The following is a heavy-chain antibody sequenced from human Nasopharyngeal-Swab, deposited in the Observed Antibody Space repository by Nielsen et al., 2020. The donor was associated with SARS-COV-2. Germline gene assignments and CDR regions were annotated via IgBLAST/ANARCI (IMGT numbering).Heavy chain of an antibody. D-gene: IGHD4-11*01. V-gene: IGHV4-34*01. CDR1: GGSFSGYY. CDR3: ARVTVTNYYYYMDV. Sequence: SETLSLTCAVYGGSFSGYYWSWIRQPPGKGLEWIGEINHSGSTNYNPSHKSRVTISVDTSKNQFSLKLSSVTAADTAVYYCARVTVTNYYYYMDVWGKGTTVTVSS. CDR2: INHSGST. J-gene: IGHJ6*03.